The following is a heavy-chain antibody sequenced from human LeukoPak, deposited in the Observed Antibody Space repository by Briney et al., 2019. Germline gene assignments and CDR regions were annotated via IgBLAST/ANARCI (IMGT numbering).Heavy chain of an antibody. CDR1: GGSFSGYY. V-gene: IGHV4-34*01. CDR3: ARDTQRITIFRMDV. CDR2: INHSGST. Sequence: SETLSLTCAVYGGSFSGYYWSWIRQPPGKGLEWIGEINHSGSTNYNPSLKSRVTISVDTSKNQFSLKLSSATAADTAVYYCARDTQRITIFRMDVWGKGTTVTVSS. D-gene: IGHD3-3*01. J-gene: IGHJ6*03.